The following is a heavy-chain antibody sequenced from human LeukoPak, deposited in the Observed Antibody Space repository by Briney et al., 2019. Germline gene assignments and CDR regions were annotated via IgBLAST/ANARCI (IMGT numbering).Heavy chain of an antibody. J-gene: IGHJ4*02. V-gene: IGHV1-18*01. Sequence: ASVKVSCKASGYTFTSYDINWVRQATGQGLEWMGWISTYNGNTNYAQSLQGRLTMTTDTSTSTAYMELRSLRSDDTAVYYCARDDYGGDFWGQGTLVTVSS. CDR2: ISTYNGNT. CDR3: ARDDYGGDF. CDR1: GYTFTSYD. D-gene: IGHD4-23*01.